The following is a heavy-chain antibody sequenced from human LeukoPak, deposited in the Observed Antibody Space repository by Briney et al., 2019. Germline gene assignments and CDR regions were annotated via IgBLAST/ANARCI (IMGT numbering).Heavy chain of an antibody. Sequence: ASVKVSCKASGYTFSTYGITWVRQAPGQGLEWMGWISGHQGNTKYAQNLQGRVTMTTDTSTSTAYMDLRSLRSDDTAIYFCARSDLATITAGPFEYWGQGTLVAVSS. D-gene: IGHD5-24*01. V-gene: IGHV1-18*01. CDR3: ARSDLATITAGPFEY. J-gene: IGHJ4*02. CDR1: GYTFSTYG. CDR2: ISGHQGNT.